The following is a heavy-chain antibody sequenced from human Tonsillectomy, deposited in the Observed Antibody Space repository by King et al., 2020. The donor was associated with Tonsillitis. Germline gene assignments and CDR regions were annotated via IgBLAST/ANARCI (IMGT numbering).Heavy chain of an antibody. CDR2: IFYTGST. CDR3: ARDQGANYYFDY. D-gene: IGHD4/OR15-4a*01. CDR1: GDFISSYY. J-gene: IGHJ4*02. Sequence: VQLQESGPGLVKPSETLSLTCIVSGDFISSYYWSWIRQPPGKGLEWIGYIFYTGSTNSNPSLKSRVTISVDTSKNQFSLKLKSVTAADTAVYHCARDQGANYYFDYWGQGTLVTVSS. V-gene: IGHV4-59*01.